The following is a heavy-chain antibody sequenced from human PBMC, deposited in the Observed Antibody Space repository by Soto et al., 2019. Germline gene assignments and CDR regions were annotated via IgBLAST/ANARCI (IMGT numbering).Heavy chain of an antibody. D-gene: IGHD2-2*01. CDR2: IWYDGSNK. V-gene: IGHV3-33*01. Sequence: GGSLILSGAASGFTFSSYGMHGVRQAPGKGLEWVAVIWYDGSNKYYADSVKGRFTLSRDNSKNTLYLQMNSLRAEDTAVYYCARLSYCSSTSCSSYFDYWGQGTLVTVSS. CDR1: GFTFSSYG. J-gene: IGHJ4*02. CDR3: ARLSYCSSTSCSSYFDY.